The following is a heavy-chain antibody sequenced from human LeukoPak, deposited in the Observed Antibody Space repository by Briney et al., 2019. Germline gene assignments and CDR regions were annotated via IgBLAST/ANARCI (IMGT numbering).Heavy chain of an antibody. CDR3: AGNRGYSYGIDY. V-gene: IGHV3-30-3*01. CDR2: ISYDGINP. CDR1: GFTFSSYA. J-gene: IGHJ4*02. Sequence: GGSLRLSCAASGFTFSSYAMHWVRQAPGKGLEWVALISYDGINPYYADSVKGRFTFSRDNSKNTLYLQMNSLRAEDTAVYYCAGNRGYSYGIDYWGQGTLVTVSS. D-gene: IGHD5-18*01.